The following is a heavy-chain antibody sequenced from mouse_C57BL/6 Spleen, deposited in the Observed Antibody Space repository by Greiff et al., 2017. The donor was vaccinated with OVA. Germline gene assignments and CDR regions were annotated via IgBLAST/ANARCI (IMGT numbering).Heavy chain of an antibody. CDR2: INPNNGGT. D-gene: IGHD1-1*01. J-gene: IGHJ3*01. CDR3: ASDYYGSSYGFAY. Sequence: EVQLQQSGPELVKPGASVKISCKASGYTFTDYYMNWVKQSHGKSLEWIGDINPNNGGTSYNQKFKGKATLTVDTSSSTAYMELRSLTSEDSAVYYGASDYYGSSYGFAYWGQGTLVTVSA. V-gene: IGHV1-26*01. CDR1: GYTFTDYY.